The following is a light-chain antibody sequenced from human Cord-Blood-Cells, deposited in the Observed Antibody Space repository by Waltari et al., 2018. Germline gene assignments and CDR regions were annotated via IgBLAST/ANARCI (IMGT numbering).Light chain of an antibody. Sequence: EIVMTQSPATLSVSPGERATLSCRASQSVSSNLAWYQQKPGQAPSLLIYGASTRATGILDRFSGSGSGTEFTLTISSLQSEDFAVYYCQQCSVWPPITFGQGTRLEIK. CDR1: QSVSSN. J-gene: IGKJ5*01. CDR2: GAS. CDR3: QQCSVWPPIT. V-gene: IGKV3-15*01.